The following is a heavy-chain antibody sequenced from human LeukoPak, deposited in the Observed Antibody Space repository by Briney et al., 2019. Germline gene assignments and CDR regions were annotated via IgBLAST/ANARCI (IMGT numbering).Heavy chain of an antibody. CDR3: ATCERSGPYYGSVNWFDP. J-gene: IGHJ5*02. D-gene: IGHD3-10*01. Sequence: MSSETLSLTCAVYGGSFSGYYWSWIRQPPGKGLEWIGEINHSGSTNYNPSLKSRVTISVDTSKNQFSLKLSSVTAADTAVYYCATCERSGPYYGSVNWFDPWGQGTLVTVSS. CDR2: INHSGST. CDR1: GGSFSGYY. V-gene: IGHV4-34*01.